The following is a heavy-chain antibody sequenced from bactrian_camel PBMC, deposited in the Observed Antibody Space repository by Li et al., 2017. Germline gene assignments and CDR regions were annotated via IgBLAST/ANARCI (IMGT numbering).Heavy chain of an antibody. CDR1: GYSYGSRC. D-gene: IGHD3*01. V-gene: IGHV3S55*01. CDR2: IYTDGST. Sequence: HVQLVESGGGSVQAGGSLKLSCAVSGYSYGSRCLGWFRQAPGKEREGVASIYTDGSTYYAASVKGRFTISQDNARNTLDLEMRSLKPEDTSTYYCAADFYGLGDGTAALKPRYNYWCQGTQVTVS. CDR3: AADFYGLGDGTAALKPRYNY. J-gene: IGHJ4*01.